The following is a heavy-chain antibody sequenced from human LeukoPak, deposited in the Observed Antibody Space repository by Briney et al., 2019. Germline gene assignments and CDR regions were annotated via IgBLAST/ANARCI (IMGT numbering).Heavy chain of an antibody. CDR2: ISGSGGTT. CDR1: GFTFSSYA. J-gene: IGHJ4*02. CDR3: AKGNGKAATGNVVDY. D-gene: IGHD6-13*01. V-gene: IGHV3-23*01. Sequence: GGSLRLSCAASGFTFSSYAMSWVRQAPGKGLEWVSVISGSGGTTYYAGSVKGRFTISRDNSKSTLFLQMNSLRAEDTAVYYCAKGNGKAATGNVVDYWGQGTLVTVSS.